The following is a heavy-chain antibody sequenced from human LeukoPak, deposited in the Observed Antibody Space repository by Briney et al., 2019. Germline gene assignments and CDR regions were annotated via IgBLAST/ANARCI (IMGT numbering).Heavy chain of an antibody. D-gene: IGHD4-17*01. CDR3: ARASFYGGNSGKDY. V-gene: IGHV1-8*01. CDR1: GYTFTSYN. J-gene: IGHJ4*02. CDR2: MNPNSGNT. Sequence: ASVKVSCKASGYTFTSYNINCVRQATGQGVEWMGWMNPNSGNTGYAQKFQGRVTMTRNTSISTAYMELSSLRSEDTAVYYCARASFYGGNSGKDYWGQGTLVTVSS.